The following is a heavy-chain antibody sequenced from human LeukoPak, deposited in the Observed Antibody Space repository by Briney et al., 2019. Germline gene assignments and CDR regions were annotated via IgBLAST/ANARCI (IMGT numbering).Heavy chain of an antibody. V-gene: IGHV5-51*01. CDR1: GYSFTSYW. CDR3: VRYLVVVVGDIRLRYFDL. CDR2: IYPRDSDT. Sequence: GESLKISCKGSGYSFTSYWIGWVRQMPGKGLEWMGIIYPRDSDTRYSPSFQGQVTISADKSISTAYLQWSSLKASDTAMYYCVRYLVVVVGDIRLRYFDLWGRGTLVTVSS. D-gene: IGHD2-15*01. J-gene: IGHJ2*01.